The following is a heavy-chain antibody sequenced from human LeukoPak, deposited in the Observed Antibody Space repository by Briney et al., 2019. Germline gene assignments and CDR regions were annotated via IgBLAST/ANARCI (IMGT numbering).Heavy chain of an antibody. J-gene: IGHJ3*02. CDR3: ASGTRDHDAFDI. CDR2: MNPNSGNT. D-gene: IGHD5-24*01. V-gene: IGHV1-8*01. CDR1: GYTFTSYD. Sequence: ASVKVSCKASGYTFTSYDINWVRQATGQGLEWMGWMNPNSGNTGYAQKFQGRVTMTRNTSISTAYMELSSLRSEDTAVYYCASGTRDHDAFDIWGQGTMVTVSS.